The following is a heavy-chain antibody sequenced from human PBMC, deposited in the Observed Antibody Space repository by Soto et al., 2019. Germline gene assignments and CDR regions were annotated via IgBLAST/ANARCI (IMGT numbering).Heavy chain of an antibody. Sequence: ASETLSLTCAVYGGSFSGYYWSWIRQPPGKGLEWIGEINHSGSTNYNPSLKSRVTISVDTSKNQFSLKLSSVTAADTAVYYCARGGGGIVVVVAATHLNWFDPWGQGTLVTVSS. CDR2: INHSGST. D-gene: IGHD2-15*01. J-gene: IGHJ5*02. CDR3: ARGGGGIVVVVAATHLNWFDP. CDR1: GGSFSGYY. V-gene: IGHV4-34*01.